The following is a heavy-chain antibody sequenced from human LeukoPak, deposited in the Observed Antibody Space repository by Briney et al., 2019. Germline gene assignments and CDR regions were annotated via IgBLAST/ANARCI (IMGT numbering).Heavy chain of an antibody. J-gene: IGHJ4*02. V-gene: IGHV3-48*02. CDR1: GFTFSSYS. CDR3: ARDLYRLSTYYFDY. D-gene: IGHD2-2*02. CDR2: ISSSSSTI. Sequence: GGSLRLSCAASGFTFSSYSMNWVRQAPGKGLEWVSYISSSSSTIYYADSVKGRFTISRDNAKNSLYLQMNSLRDEDTAVYYCARDLYRLSTYYFDYWGQGTLVTVSP.